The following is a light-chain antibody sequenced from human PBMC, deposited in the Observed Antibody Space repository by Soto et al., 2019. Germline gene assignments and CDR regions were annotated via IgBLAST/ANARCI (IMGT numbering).Light chain of an antibody. CDR3: QQCGSLLWT. V-gene: IGKV3-20*01. CDR2: GAS. Sequence: EIVLTQSPGTLSLSPGERATLSCRASQSVDSNYLAWYQQKPGQAPRLLIYGASSRATGIPDRFSGSGSGTDFTFTISRLEPEGFAVYYWQQCGSLLWTFGQGTKVEIK. J-gene: IGKJ1*01. CDR1: QSVDSNY.